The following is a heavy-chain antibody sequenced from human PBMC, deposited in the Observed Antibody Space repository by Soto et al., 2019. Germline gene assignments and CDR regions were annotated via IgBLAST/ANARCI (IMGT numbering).Heavy chain of an antibody. CDR2: ISYDGSNK. Sequence: QVQLVESGGGVVQPGRSLRLSCAASGFTFSSYGMHWVRQAPGKGLEWVAVISYDGSNKYYADSVKGRFTISRDNSKNTVYLQMNSLRAEDTAVYYCAKGWGGYFDYWGQGTLVTVSS. V-gene: IGHV3-30*18. CDR1: GFTFSSYG. D-gene: IGHD3-10*01. J-gene: IGHJ4*02. CDR3: AKGWGGYFDY.